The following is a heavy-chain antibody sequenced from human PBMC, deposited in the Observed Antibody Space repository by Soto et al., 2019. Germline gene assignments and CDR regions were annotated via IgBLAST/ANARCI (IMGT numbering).Heavy chain of an antibody. CDR1: GFTFNIYA. V-gene: IGHV3-23*01. Sequence: GGSLRLSCAASGFTFNIYAMTWVRQAPGKGLEWASTTGATGRTTYYSDSVKGRFTVSRDNSKNTLDLQMSNLRAEDTAVYYCATVHNTSRSFDYWGQGTLVTVSS. CDR2: TGATGRTT. J-gene: IGHJ4*02. D-gene: IGHD1-20*01. CDR3: ATVHNTSRSFDY.